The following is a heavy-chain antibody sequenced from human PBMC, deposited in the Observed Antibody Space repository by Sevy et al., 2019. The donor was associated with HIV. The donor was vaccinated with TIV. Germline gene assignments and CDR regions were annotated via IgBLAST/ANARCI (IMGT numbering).Heavy chain of an antibody. CDR1: GFTFSTYG. V-gene: IGHV3-30*18. D-gene: IGHD1-26*01. J-gene: IGHJ4*02. CDR3: AKDLPTRGGGGV. Sequence: GGSLRLSCAASGFTFSTYGMHWVRQAPGKGLEWVAVISHDGSNKKYTDSVKGRFTISRDDSKNTLYLQMNSLRPEDRAVFYCAKDLPTRGGGGVWGQGTLVTVSS. CDR2: ISHDGSNK.